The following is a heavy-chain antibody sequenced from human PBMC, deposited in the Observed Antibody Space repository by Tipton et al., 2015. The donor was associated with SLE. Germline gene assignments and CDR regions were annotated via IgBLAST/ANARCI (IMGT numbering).Heavy chain of an antibody. CDR3: ARRRGSANWYSRYGMDV. CDR1: GYSISSGYY. J-gene: IGHJ6*02. D-gene: IGHD2-21*02. V-gene: IGHV4-61*09. Sequence: TLSLTCTVSGYSISSGYYWTWIRQPAGKGLVWIGHIYTSGATNYNPSLKSRVTIVMDKSKNQFSLKLTTVTAADTAVYYCARRRGSANWYSRYGMDVWGQGTTVTVSS. CDR2: IYTSGAT.